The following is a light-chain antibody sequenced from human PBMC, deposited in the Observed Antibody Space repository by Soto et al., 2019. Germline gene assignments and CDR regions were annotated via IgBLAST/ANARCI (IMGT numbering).Light chain of an antibody. CDR3: QQYIIPTT. Sequence: EIVLTQSPGTLSLSPGERATLSCRASQSVSSSYLAWYQQKPGQAPRLLIYGVSSRATGVPDRFNGSGSGTDFTLTISRLEPEDFAVYYCQQYIIPTTFGQGTRLEIK. CDR2: GVS. V-gene: IGKV3-20*01. CDR1: QSVSSSY. J-gene: IGKJ5*01.